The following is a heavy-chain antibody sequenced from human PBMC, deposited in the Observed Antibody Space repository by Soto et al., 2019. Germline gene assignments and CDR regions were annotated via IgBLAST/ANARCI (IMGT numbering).Heavy chain of an antibody. V-gene: IGHV3-30-3*01. Sequence: QVQLEESVGAVVQPGRSLRLSCAASGFAFSSYAMQWVRQAPGKGLEWVAGISYDGSNKHYADSVKGRYTISRDNSKTTLFLQMNSLSTEDTAVYYCVRDYNDGIGRYDYWGQGTPVTVSS. CDR3: VRDYNDGIGRYDY. D-gene: IGHD1-1*01. CDR2: ISYDGSNK. J-gene: IGHJ4*02. CDR1: GFAFSSYA.